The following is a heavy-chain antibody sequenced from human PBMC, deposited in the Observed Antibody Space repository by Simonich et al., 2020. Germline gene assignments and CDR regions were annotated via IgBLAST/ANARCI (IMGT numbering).Heavy chain of an antibody. CDR1: GYTFTGYY. CDR3: ARDPVVPAAIRNAFDI. D-gene: IGHD2-2*01. Sequence: QVQLVQSGAEVKKPGASVKVSCKASGYTFTGYYMHWARQAPGQGLEWSGRINPNRGGTNYAKKLQGKVNMKRDTSISTAYMELSRLRSDDTAVYYCARDPVVPAAIRNAFDIWGQGTMVTVSS. J-gene: IGHJ3*02. V-gene: IGHV1-2*02. CDR2: INPNRGGT.